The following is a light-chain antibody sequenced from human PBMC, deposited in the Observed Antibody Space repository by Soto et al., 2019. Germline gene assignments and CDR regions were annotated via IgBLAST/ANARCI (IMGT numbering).Light chain of an antibody. CDR1: QGISSY. Sequence: DIQLTQSPSFLSAPVGDRVTITCRASQGISSYLAWYQQKPGKAPKLLIYAASTLQSGVPSRFSGSGSGTEFTLTISSLQPEDFATYYCQQLNSYPMYTFGQGTKLEIK. V-gene: IGKV1-9*01. CDR2: AAS. CDR3: QQLNSYPMYT. J-gene: IGKJ2*01.